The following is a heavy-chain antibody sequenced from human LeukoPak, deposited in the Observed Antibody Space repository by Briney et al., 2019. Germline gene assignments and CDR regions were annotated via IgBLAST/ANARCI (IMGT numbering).Heavy chain of an antibody. Sequence: GGSLRLSCAASGFTFSSYGMHWVRQAPGKGLEWVAVISYDGSNKYYADSVKGRFTISRDNSKNTLYLQMNSLRAEDTAVYYCAKMAPTYCSGGSCYLGAFDIWGQGTMVTVSS. CDR3: AKMAPTYCSGGSCYLGAFDI. D-gene: IGHD2-15*01. J-gene: IGHJ3*02. CDR2: ISYDGSNK. V-gene: IGHV3-30*18. CDR1: GFTFSSYG.